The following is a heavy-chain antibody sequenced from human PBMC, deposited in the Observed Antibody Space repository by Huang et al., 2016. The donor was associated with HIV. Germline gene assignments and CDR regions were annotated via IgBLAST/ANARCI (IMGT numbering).Heavy chain of an antibody. CDR1: GGPFSSYS. V-gene: IGHV1-69*11. Sequence: QVQLLQSGAEVKKPGSSVKVSCKASGGPFSSYSIAWVRQAPGQGLEWMASPMPVIDSPNYAQKLQGRVRVTADESTSTVYMELRDLRPDDTAVYFCARGSLEYSVSSSLDYWGQGTHVTVSS. D-gene: IGHD4-4*01. CDR3: ARGSLEYSVSSSLDY. CDR2: PMPVIDSP. J-gene: IGHJ4*02.